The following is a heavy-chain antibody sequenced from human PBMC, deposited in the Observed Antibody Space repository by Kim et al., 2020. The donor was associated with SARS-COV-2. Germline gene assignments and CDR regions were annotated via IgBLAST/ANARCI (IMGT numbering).Heavy chain of an antibody. CDR2: ISAYNGNT. D-gene: IGHD3-10*01. J-gene: IGHJ4*02. CDR3: ARGIQYYYGSGSYGCYFDY. V-gene: IGHV1-18*01. CDR1: GYTFTSYG. Sequence: ASVKVSCKASGYTFTSYGISWVRQAPGQGLEWMGWISAYNGNTNYAQKLQGRVTMTTDTSTSTAYMELRSLRSDDTAVYYCARGIQYYYGSGSYGCYFDYWGQGTLVTVSS.